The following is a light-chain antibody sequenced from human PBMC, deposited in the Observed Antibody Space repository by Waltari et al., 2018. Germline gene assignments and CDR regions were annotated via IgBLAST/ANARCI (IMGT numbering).Light chain of an antibody. CDR2: VVS. V-gene: IGKV1-9*01. CDR3: QQLNTYPPT. CDR1: QALTTY. Sequence: DIQLTQSPSFLSASVGDSITITCRASQALTTYLAWYQQTPGTAPTLLSYVVSTLQRGVPSRFSSSGSGADFSLTINSLQPEDFAIYYCQQLNTYPPTFGQGTRLEIK. J-gene: IGKJ5*01.